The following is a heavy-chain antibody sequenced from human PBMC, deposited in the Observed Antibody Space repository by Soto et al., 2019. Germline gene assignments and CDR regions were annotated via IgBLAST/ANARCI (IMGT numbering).Heavy chain of an antibody. CDR1: ADTFNSYS. D-gene: IGHD4-17*01. Sequence: SVKVSCKASADTFNSYSLSWLRQAPGQRLEWMGGITPVFGAADYAQSFEDRLTITADDSTSTVYMELSSLRSDDTAVYYCARSLEGTTVTNWFDPWGQGALVTVSS. CDR2: ITPVFGAA. V-gene: IGHV1-69*13. J-gene: IGHJ5*02. CDR3: ARSLEGTTVTNWFDP.